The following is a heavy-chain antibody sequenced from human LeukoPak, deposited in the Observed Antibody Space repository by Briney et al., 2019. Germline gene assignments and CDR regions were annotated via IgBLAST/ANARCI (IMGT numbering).Heavy chain of an antibody. CDR1: GGTFNSYA. CDR3: ARGFTVDGYNYGY. Sequence: SVKVSCKASGGTFNSYAISWVRQAPGQGLEWMGGIIPIFGTANYAQKFQGRVTITADESTSTAYMELSSLRSEDTAVYHCARGFTVDGYNYGYWGQGTLVTVSS. J-gene: IGHJ4*02. V-gene: IGHV1-69*13. D-gene: IGHD5-24*01. CDR2: IIPIFGTA.